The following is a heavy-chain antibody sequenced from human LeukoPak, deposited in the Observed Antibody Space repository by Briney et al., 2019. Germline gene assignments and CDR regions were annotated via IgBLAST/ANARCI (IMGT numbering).Heavy chain of an antibody. D-gene: IGHD3-22*01. J-gene: IGHJ4*02. CDR1: GFTFSSYG. V-gene: IGHV3-23*01. CDR2: ISGSGGNT. CDR3: ARTNGYYDY. Sequence: GGSLRLSCAASGFTFSSYGMSWVRQAPGKGLEWVSSISGSGGNTYYADSVKGRFTISRDNSKSTVYLQMNSLRAEDTAVYHCARTNGYYDYWGQGTLVTVSS.